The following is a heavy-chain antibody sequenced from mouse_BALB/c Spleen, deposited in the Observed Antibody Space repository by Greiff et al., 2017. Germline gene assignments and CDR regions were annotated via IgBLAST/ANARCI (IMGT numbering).Heavy chain of an antibody. J-gene: IGHJ1*01. D-gene: IGHD2-14*01. CDR3: ARSYRYDCWYFDV. CDR2: IYPYNGGT. CDR1: GYTFTDYN. V-gene: IGHV1S29*02. Sequence: EVKLQESGPELVKPGASVKISCKASGYTFTDYNMHWVKQSHGKSLEWIGYIYPYNGGTGYNQKFKSKATLTVDNSSSTAYMELRSLTSEDSAVYYCARSYRYDCWYFDVWGAGTTVTVSS.